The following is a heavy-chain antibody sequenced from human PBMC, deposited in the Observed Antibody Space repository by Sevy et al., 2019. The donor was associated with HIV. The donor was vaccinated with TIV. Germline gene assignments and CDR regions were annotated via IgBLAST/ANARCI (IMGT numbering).Heavy chain of an antibody. V-gene: IGHV7-4-1*02. CDR3: ARSERYDSSGYWYYYYYYGMDV. J-gene: IGHJ6*02. CDR2: INTNTGNP. CDR1: GYTFTSYA. Sequence: AAVKVSCKASGYTFTSYAMNWVRQAPGQGLEGMGGINTNTGNPTYAQGFTGRFVFSLDTSVSTAYLKISSLQAEDTAVYYCARSERYDSSGYWYYYYYYGMDVWGQGTTVTVSS. D-gene: IGHD3-22*01.